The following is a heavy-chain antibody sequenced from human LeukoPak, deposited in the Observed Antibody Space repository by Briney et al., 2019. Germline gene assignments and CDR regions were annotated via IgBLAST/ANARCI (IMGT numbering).Heavy chain of an antibody. CDR3: AKGSTGDDSSGSYFDY. CDR1: GFTFSSYG. Sequence: GGSLRLSCAASGFTFSSYGMHWVRQAPGKGLEWVAVIWYDGSNKYYADSVKGRFTISRDNSKNTLYLQMNSLRAEDTGVYYCAKGSTGDDSSGSYFDYWGQGTLVTVSS. CDR2: IWYDGSNK. V-gene: IGHV3-33*06. D-gene: IGHD3-22*01. J-gene: IGHJ4*02.